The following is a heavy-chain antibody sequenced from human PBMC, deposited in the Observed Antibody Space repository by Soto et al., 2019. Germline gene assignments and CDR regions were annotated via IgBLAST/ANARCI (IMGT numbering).Heavy chain of an antibody. V-gene: IGHV1-46*01. D-gene: IGHD6-19*01. J-gene: IGHJ4*02. Sequence: QVQLVQSGAEVKKPGASVKVSCKASGYTFTSYYMHWVRQAPGQGLEWMGIINPAGGSRSYAQNFRDRVTMTRDTSTNTVSMELSSLRSEDTAVYYCARVGRTQWQASVYYFDYWGQATLVTVSS. CDR3: ARVGRTQWQASVYYFDY. CDR1: GYTFTSYY. CDR2: INPAGGSR.